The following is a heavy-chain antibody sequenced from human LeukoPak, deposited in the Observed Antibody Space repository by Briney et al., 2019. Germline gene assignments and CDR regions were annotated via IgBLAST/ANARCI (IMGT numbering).Heavy chain of an antibody. Sequence: GGSLRLSCAASGFTFSSYAMSWVRQAPGKGLEWVSAISGSGGSSYYADSVKGRFTTSRDNSKNTLYLQMNSLRAEDTAVYYCAKESKLGGYYFDYWGQGTLVTVSS. J-gene: IGHJ4*02. CDR1: GFTFSSYA. CDR2: ISGSGGSS. CDR3: AKESKLGGYYFDY. V-gene: IGHV3-23*01. D-gene: IGHD3-16*01.